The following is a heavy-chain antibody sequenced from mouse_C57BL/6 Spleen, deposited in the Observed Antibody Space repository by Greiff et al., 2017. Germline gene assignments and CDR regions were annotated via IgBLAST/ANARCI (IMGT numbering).Heavy chain of an antibody. Sequence: QVQLQQPGAELVRPGSSVKLSCKASGYTFTSYWMHWVKQRPIQGLEWIGNIDPSDSETHYNQKFKDKATLTVDESSSTAYMQLSSLTSEDSAVYYCARSGDYYGSSYEDFDYWGQGTTLTVSS. CDR2: IDPSDSET. J-gene: IGHJ2*01. D-gene: IGHD1-1*01. CDR3: ARSGDYYGSSYEDFDY. CDR1: GYTFTSYW. V-gene: IGHV1-52*01.